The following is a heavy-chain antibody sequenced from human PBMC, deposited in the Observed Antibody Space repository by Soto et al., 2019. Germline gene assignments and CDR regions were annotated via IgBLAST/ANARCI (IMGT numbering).Heavy chain of an antibody. Sequence: EVQLVESGGGLVKPGGSLRVSCAASGFALSAYSLSWVRQAPGEGLEWVASINPSGSEIYYADSVEGRFVISRDNAQNSVDLQMLSLRVEDTAVYYCARDWLTGDRREAFDCWGQGTLVTVSS. J-gene: IGHJ4*02. CDR3: ARDWLTGDRREAFDC. V-gene: IGHV3-21*01. D-gene: IGHD7-27*01. CDR2: INPSGSEI. CDR1: GFALSAYS.